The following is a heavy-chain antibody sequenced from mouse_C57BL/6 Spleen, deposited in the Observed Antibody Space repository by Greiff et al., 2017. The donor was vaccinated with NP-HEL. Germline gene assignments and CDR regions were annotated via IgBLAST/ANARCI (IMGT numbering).Heavy chain of an antibody. CDR3: ARGGIYYGNYGAMDY. CDR1: GYTFTSYW. Sequence: QVQLQQPGAELVRPGSSVKLSCKASGYTFTSYWMHWVKQRPIQGLEWIGNIDPSDSETHYNQKFKDKATLTVDKSSNTAYMQLSSLTTEDSAIYYCARGGIYYGNYGAMDYWGQGTSVTVSS. J-gene: IGHJ4*01. V-gene: IGHV1-52*01. CDR2: IDPSDSET. D-gene: IGHD2-1*01.